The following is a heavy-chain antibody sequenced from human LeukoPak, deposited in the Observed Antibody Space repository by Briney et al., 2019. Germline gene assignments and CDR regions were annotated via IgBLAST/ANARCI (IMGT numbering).Heavy chain of an antibody. V-gene: IGHV3-48*03. CDR1: GFTFSSYE. D-gene: IGHD3-10*01. Sequence: GGSLRLSCAASGFTFSSYEMNWVRQAPAKGLEWLSYISSSGGTMYYAVSVKGRFTISRDNAKNSLYLQMSSLRVEDTAVYYCARAGRVTASGWGRHFDLWGRGTLVTVSS. J-gene: IGHJ2*01. CDR3: ARAGRVTASGWGRHFDL. CDR2: ISSSGGTM.